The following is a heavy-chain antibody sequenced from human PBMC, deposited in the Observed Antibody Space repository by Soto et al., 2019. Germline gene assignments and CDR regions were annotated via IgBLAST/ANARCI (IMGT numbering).Heavy chain of an antibody. J-gene: IGHJ1*01. Sequence: SETLSLTCTVSGGSISSYYWSWIRQPPRKGLEWIGYIYYSGSTNYNPSLKSRVTISVDTSKNQFSLRLSSVTAADTAVYYCGSTTVPPTLGYYFQHWGHGTLVTVSS. D-gene: IGHD4-17*01. CDR1: GGSISSYY. CDR3: GSTTVPPTLGYYFQH. CDR2: IYYSGST. V-gene: IGHV4-59*08.